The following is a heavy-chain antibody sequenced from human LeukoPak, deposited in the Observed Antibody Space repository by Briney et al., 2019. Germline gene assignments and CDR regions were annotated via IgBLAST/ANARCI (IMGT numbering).Heavy chain of an antibody. CDR3: ARDYRSYLVNDAFDI. J-gene: IGHJ3*02. CDR2: ISYDGSNK. V-gene: IGHV3-30-3*01. Sequence: PGGSLRLSCAASGFTFSSYTLHWVRQAPGKGLEWGAVISYDGSNKYYADSVKGRFTISRDNSKNTLYLQMNSLRAEDTAVYYCARDYRSYLVNDAFDIWGQGTMVTVSS. CDR1: GFTFSSYT. D-gene: IGHD1-26*01.